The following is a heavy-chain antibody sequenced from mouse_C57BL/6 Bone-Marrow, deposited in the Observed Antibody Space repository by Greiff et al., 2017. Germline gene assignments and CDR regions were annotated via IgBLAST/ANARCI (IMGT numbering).Heavy chain of an antibody. CDR2: IHPSDSDT. CDR3: AIDLITTVVAY. J-gene: IGHJ2*01. V-gene: IGHV1-74*01. Sequence: QVQLKQPGAELVKPGASVKVSCKASGYTFTSYWMHWVKQRPGQGLEWIGRIHPSDSDTNYNQKFKGKATLTVDKSSSAAYMQLSSLTSEDSAVYYCAIDLITTVVAYGGQGTTLTVSS. CDR1: GYTFTSYW. D-gene: IGHD1-1*01.